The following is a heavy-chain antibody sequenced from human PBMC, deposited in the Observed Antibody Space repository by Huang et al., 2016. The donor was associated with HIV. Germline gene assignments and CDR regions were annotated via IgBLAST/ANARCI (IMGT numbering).Heavy chain of an antibody. J-gene: IGHJ6*02. V-gene: IGHV1-69*01. CDR1: GGTFSSYA. D-gene: IGHD3-10*01. CDR3: ARGAGKYYYYGMDV. Sequence: QVHLVQSGAEVKKPGSSVKVSCKASGGTFSSYAISWVRQAPGQGLEWMGGIIQIFGTANYAQNCQGRVTITADESTSTAYMELSSLRSEDTAVYYCARGAGKYYYYGMDVWGQGTTVTVSS. CDR2: IIQIFGTA.